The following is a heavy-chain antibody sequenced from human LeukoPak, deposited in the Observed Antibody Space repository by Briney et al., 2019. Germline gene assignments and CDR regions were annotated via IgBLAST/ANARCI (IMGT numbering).Heavy chain of an antibody. CDR1: GGSISSYY. CDR2: VYYSGST. CDR3: ARYSSSGFDY. D-gene: IGHD6-6*01. V-gene: IGHV4-59*08. J-gene: IGHJ4*02. Sequence: SETLSLTCTVSGGSISSYYWSWIRQPPGKGQEWIGYVYYSGSTNYNPSPKSRVTISVDTSKNQFSLKLSSVTAADTAVYYCARYSSSGFDYWGQGTLVTVSS.